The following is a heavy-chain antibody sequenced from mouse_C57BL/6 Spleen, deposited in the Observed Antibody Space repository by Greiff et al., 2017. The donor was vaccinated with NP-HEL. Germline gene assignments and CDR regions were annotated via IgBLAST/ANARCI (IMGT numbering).Heavy chain of an antibody. V-gene: IGHV1-15*01. CDR2: IDPETGGT. D-gene: IGHD1-1*01. Sequence: QVQLKQSGAELVRPGASVTLSCKASGYTFTDYEMHWVKQTPVHGLEWIGAIDPETGGTAYNQKFKGKAILTADKSSSTAYMELRSLTSEDSAVYYCTRRDYYGSREVDYWGQGTTLTVSS. CDR1: GYTFTDYE. J-gene: IGHJ2*01. CDR3: TRRDYYGSREVDY.